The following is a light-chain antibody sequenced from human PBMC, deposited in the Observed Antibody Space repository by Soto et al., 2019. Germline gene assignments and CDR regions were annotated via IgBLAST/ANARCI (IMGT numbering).Light chain of an antibody. CDR3: QKYNIAPQT. V-gene: IGKV1-27*01. CDR1: QGISNF. Sequence: DIQMTLSPSSLSASINDRVTITCRASQGISNFLAWYQQKPGKGPELLIYAASTLQSGVPSRFSGSGFGTDFTLTISSLQPEDVATYYCQKYNIAPQTFGQGAKVDI. J-gene: IGKJ1*01. CDR2: AAS.